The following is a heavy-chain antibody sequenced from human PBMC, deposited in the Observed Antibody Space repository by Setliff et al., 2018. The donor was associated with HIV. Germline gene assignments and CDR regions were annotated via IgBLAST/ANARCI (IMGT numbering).Heavy chain of an antibody. Sequence: NPSETLSLTCVVSDDSFSNYDWTWIRQPPGKALEWIGYISSSGTTNYNPSLRSRVTISIETSNTRFSLWLRSVTAADTATYFCARLGRAIDDGGSSLRLDFWGQGRLVTVSS. CDR3: ARLGRAIDDGGSSLRLDF. V-gene: IGHV4-4*09. CDR1: DDSFSNYD. J-gene: IGHJ4*02. CDR2: ISSSGTT. D-gene: IGHD2-15*01.